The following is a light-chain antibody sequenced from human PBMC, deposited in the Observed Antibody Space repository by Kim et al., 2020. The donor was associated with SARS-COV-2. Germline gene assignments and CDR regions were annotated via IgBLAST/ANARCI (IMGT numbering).Light chain of an antibody. Sequence: DVVLTQSPLSLPVTLGQPASISCRSRQSLVYSDENTYLTWFHQRPGQSPRRLVHKVSSRDSGVPDRFSGSGSGNDFPLKISRVEDEDVGSQYLTLGAHWPPTFRQWDQ. V-gene: IGKV2-30*01. CDR1: QSLVYSDENTY. CDR2: KVS. CDR3: TLGAHWPPT. J-gene: IGKJ1*01.